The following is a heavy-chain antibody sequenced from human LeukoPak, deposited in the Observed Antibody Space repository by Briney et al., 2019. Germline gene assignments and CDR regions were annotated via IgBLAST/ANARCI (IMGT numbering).Heavy chain of an antibody. CDR1: EFTFVRYA. J-gene: IGHJ6*03. Sequence: GGSLRLSCAASEFTFVRYATNWVRQAPGKGLEWVSYISSSSFKIGYADSVKGRFTISRDNSKNSLYLQMDSLRVEDTAVYYCVREPSYGSSWYYYMDVWGKGTTVTVSS. D-gene: IGHD6-13*01. V-gene: IGHV3-48*04. CDR3: VREPSYGSSWYYYMDV. CDR2: ISSSSFKI.